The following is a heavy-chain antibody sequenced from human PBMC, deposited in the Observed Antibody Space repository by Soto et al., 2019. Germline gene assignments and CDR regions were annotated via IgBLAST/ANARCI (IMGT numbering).Heavy chain of an antibody. CDR2: IIPIFGTA. CDR3: AREVGGSSWPRGNWFDP. CDR1: GGTFSSYA. V-gene: IGHV1-69*13. D-gene: IGHD6-13*01. J-gene: IGHJ5*02. Sequence: ASVKVSCKASGGTFSSYAISWVRQAPGQGLEWMGGIIPIFGTANYAQKFQGRVTITADESTSTAYMELSSLRSEDTAVYYCAREVGGSSWPRGNWFDPWGQGTLVTAPQ.